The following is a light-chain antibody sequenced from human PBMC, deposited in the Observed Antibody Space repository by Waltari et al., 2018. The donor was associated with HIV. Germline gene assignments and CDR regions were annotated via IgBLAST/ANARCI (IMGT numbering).Light chain of an antibody. CDR1: QSVLYSSNNKNY. Sequence: DIVMTQSPDSLAVSLGERANINCKSSQSVLYSSNNKNYLAWYQQKPGQPPKLLIYWASTRESGVPDRFSGSGSGTDFTLTISSLQAEDVAFYYCQQYYSTPITFGGGTKVEIK. CDR3: QQYYSTPIT. V-gene: IGKV4-1*01. J-gene: IGKJ4*01. CDR2: WAS.